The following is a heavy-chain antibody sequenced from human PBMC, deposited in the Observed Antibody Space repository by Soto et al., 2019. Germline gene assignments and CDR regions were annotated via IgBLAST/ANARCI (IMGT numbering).Heavy chain of an antibody. V-gene: IGHV2-5*02. Sequence: QITLTESGPTLAKPTQTLTLTCTFSGISLTNSGVGVSWIRQPPGKALEWLAVIYWDDAKHFSPSQKSRLTITKDTSKNQVVLTMTNMDSVDTATYFCAQMDFDLYGMDVWGQGTTVIVSS. D-gene: IGHD3-9*01. J-gene: IGHJ6*02. CDR3: AQMDFDLYGMDV. CDR1: GISLTNSGVG. CDR2: IYWDDAK.